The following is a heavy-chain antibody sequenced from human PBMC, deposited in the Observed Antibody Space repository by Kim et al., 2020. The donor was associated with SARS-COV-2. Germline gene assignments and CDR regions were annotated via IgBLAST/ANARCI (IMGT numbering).Heavy chain of an antibody. CDR3: AKVGPEYFGTYYWYYNGMDV. D-gene: IGHD1-26*01. J-gene: IGHJ6*01. Sequence: GLFTISRDNAKNTLYLQMDSLRAEDTAVYYCAKVGPEYFGTYYWYYNGMDVWGQGTTVTVSS. V-gene: IGHV3-23*01.